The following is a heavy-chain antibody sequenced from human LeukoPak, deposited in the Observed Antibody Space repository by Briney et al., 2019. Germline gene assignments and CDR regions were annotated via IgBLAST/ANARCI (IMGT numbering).Heavy chain of an antibody. Sequence: GGSLRLSCAASGFTFSSYSMNWVRQAPGKGLEWVSSISSSSSYIYYADSVKGRFTISRDNAKNSLYLQMNSLRAEDTAVYYCAKVGRYKSSYYDILTPTYYFDYWGQGTLVTVSS. V-gene: IGHV3-21*01. CDR2: ISSSSSYI. CDR3: AKVGRYKSSYYDILTPTYYFDY. D-gene: IGHD3-9*01. CDR1: GFTFSSYS. J-gene: IGHJ4*02.